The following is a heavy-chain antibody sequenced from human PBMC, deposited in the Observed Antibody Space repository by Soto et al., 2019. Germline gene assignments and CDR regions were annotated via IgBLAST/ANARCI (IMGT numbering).Heavy chain of an antibody. V-gene: IGHV4-59*08. Sequence: SETLSLTCTVSGGSISSYYWSWIRQPPGKGLEWIGYIYDSGTTNYNPSLKSRVTISLDTSKNQVSLKLGFLTAADTAVYYCARHYSSTWYWFAPWGQGTLVTVSS. D-gene: IGHD6-13*01. CDR1: GGSISSYY. CDR3: ARHYSSTWYWFAP. J-gene: IGHJ5*02. CDR2: IYDSGTT.